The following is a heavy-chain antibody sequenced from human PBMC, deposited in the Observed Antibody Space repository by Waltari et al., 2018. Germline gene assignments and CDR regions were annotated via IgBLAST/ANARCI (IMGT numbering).Heavy chain of an antibody. V-gene: IGHV3-23*04. CDR2: ISGSGGST. CDR1: GFTFSSYA. CDR3: AKVPGILWWWGGDY. Sequence: EVQLVESGGGLVQPGGSLRLSCAASGFTFSSYAMSWVRQAPGKGLEWVSAISGSGGSTYYAASVKGRFTISRDNPKNTLYLQMNSLRAEDTAVYYCAKVPGILWWWGGDYWGQGTLVTVSS. D-gene: IGHD2-15*01. J-gene: IGHJ4*02.